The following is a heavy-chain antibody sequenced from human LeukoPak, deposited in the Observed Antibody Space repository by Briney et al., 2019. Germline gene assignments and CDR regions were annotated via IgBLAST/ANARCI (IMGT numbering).Heavy chain of an antibody. CDR3: ARDPLPQDYGGMDY. Sequence: GGSLRLSCAASGFTFGSYWMSWVRQAPGKGLEWVSVIYSGGSTYYADSVKGRFTISRDNSKNTLYLQMNSLRAEDTAVYYCARDPLPQDYGGMDYWGQGTLVTVSS. J-gene: IGHJ4*02. V-gene: IGHV3-66*01. CDR2: IYSGGST. CDR1: GFTFGSYW. D-gene: IGHD4-23*01.